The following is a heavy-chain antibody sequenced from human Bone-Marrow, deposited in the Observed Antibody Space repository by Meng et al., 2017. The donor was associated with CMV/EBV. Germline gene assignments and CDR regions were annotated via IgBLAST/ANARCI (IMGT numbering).Heavy chain of an antibody. J-gene: IGHJ3*02. CDR1: GYTFTGHH. CDR3: VPYCSSTSCPIGAFDI. CDR2: IIPIFGTA. V-gene: IGHV1-69*05. D-gene: IGHD2-2*01. Sequence: SVKVSCKASGYTFTGHHIHWVRQAPGQGLEWMGGIIPIFGTANYAQKFQGRVTITTDESTSTAYMELSSLRSEDTAVYYCVPYCSSTSCPIGAFDIWGQGTMVTVSS.